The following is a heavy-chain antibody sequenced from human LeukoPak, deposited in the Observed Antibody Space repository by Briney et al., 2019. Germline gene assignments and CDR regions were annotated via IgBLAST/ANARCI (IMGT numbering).Heavy chain of an antibody. V-gene: IGHV3-9*01. Sequence: GGSLRLSCAASGFTFDDYAMHWVRQAPGKGLEWVSGISWNSGSIGYADSVKGRFTISRDNAKNSLYLQMNSLRAEDTAVCYRARELGDLITMVHSFDYWGQGTLVTVSS. CDR1: GFTFDDYA. CDR2: ISWNSGSI. CDR3: ARELGDLITMVHSFDY. D-gene: IGHD3-10*01. J-gene: IGHJ4*02.